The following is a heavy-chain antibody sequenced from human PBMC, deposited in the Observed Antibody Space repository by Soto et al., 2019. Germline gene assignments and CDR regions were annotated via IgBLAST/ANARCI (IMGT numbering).Heavy chain of an antibody. D-gene: IGHD3-22*01. Sequence: QVQLQESGPGLVKPSRTLSLTCTVSGGSISSGGYYWSWIRQHPGKGLEWIGYIYYSGSTYYNPSLKSRVTISVDTSKNQFSLKLSSVTAADTAVYYCARDLSGSSGYPLYYFDYWGQGTLVTVSS. CDR2: IYYSGST. CDR1: GGSISSGGYY. V-gene: IGHV4-31*03. J-gene: IGHJ4*02. CDR3: ARDLSGSSGYPLYYFDY.